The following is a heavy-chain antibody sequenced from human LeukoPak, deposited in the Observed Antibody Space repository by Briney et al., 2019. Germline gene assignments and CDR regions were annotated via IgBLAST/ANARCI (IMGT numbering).Heavy chain of an antibody. D-gene: IGHD2-15*01. J-gene: IGHJ6*02. V-gene: IGHV4-59*08. CDR1: GGSISSYY. CDR3: ARGYCSGGSCYSYYYYYGMDV. CDR2: IYYSGST. Sequence: SETLSLTCTVSGGSISSYYWSWIRQPPGKGLEWIGYIYYSGSTNYNPSLKSRVTISVDTSKNQFSLKLSSVTAADTAVYYCARGYCSGGSCYSYYYYYGMDVWGQGTTVTVSS.